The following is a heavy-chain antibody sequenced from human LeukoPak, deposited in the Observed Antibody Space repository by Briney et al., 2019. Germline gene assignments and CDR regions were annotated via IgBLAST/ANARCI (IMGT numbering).Heavy chain of an antibody. D-gene: IGHD2-2*01. CDR1: GYTFTSYY. Sequence: ASVKVSCKASGYTFTSYYMHWVRQASGQGLEWMGWINPNSGGTNYAQKFQGRVTMTRDTSISTAYMELSRLRSDDTAVYYCARPYQLLFDGFDPWGQGTLVTVSS. CDR3: ARPYQLLFDGFDP. J-gene: IGHJ5*02. V-gene: IGHV1-2*02. CDR2: INPNSGGT.